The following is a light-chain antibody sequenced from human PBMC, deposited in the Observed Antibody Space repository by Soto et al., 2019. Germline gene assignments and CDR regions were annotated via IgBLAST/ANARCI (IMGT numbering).Light chain of an antibody. Sequence: EIQMTASPSALSAAVGDTVTVTCRASQSVSGWLAWYQQKPVEAPKLLVYDASACRRGVRSRLTGSGLGTKFTLTTASLQPDDFANYYCQQYENFSGPFGPGTKVDIK. CDR2: DAS. V-gene: IGKV1-5*01. CDR3: QQYENFSGP. CDR1: QSVSGW. J-gene: IGKJ1*01.